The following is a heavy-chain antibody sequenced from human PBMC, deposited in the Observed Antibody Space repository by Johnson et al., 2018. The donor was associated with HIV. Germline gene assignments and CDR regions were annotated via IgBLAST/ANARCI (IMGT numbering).Heavy chain of an antibody. CDR2: INSDGSST. CDR3: AKDLSLGGWAFDS. Sequence: VQLVESGGDLVQPGGSLRLSCVGSGFTFSTNWMHWVRQAPGKGLVWVSRINSDGSSTSYADSVKGRFTISRDNAKNTLYLQMDSLGAEDTAVYFCAKDLSLGGWAFDSWGQGTMVTVSS. V-gene: IGHV3-74*03. CDR1: GFTFSTNW. J-gene: IGHJ3*02. D-gene: IGHD7-27*01.